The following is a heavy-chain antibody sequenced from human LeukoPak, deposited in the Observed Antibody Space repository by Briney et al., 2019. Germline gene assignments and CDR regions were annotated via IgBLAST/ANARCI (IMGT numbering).Heavy chain of an antibody. CDR2: IIPIFGTA. CDR1: GYTFTSYG. CDR3: ATSSGYYYEVDY. V-gene: IGHV1-69*06. D-gene: IGHD3-22*01. Sequence: ASVKVSCKASGYTFTSYGISWVRQAPGQGLEWMGGIIPIFGTANYAQKFQGRVTITADKSTSTAYMELSSLRSEDTAVYYCATSSGYYYEVDYWGQGTLVTVSS. J-gene: IGHJ4*02.